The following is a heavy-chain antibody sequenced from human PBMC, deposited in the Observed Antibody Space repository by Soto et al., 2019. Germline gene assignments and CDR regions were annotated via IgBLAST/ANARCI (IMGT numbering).Heavy chain of an antibody. V-gene: IGHV1-2*02. CDR3: ARGTVTRRIYYYYGMDA. J-gene: IGHJ6*02. CDR2: INPNSGGT. D-gene: IGHD4-4*01. Sequence: GASVNGSCNASGYTVTGYGRHWVRQPPGQGLEWMGWINPNSGGTNYAQKFQGRVTMTRDTSISTAYMELSRLRSDDTAVYYCARGTVTRRIYYYYGMDAWGQGTTVTVSS. CDR1: GYTVTGYG.